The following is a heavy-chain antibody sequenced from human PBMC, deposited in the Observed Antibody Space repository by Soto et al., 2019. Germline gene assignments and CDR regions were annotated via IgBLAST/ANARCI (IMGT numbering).Heavy chain of an antibody. CDR3: ARTWLHHGGFDY. Sequence: PGGSLRLSCAASGFTFSSYGMHWVRQAPGKGLEWVAVIWYDGSNKYYADSVKGRFTISRDNSKNTLYLQMNSLRAEDTAVYYCARTWLHHGGFDYWGQGTLVTVSS. CDR2: IWYDGSNK. D-gene: IGHD5-12*01. CDR1: GFTFSSYG. J-gene: IGHJ4*02. V-gene: IGHV3-33*01.